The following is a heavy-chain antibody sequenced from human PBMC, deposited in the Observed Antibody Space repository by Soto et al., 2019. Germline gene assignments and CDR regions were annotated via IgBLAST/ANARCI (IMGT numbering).Heavy chain of an antibody. CDR1: GGSSGGSISSGDYY. Sequence: SETLSLTCTASGGSSGGSISSGDYYWSWIRQPPGKGLEWIGYMYYSGSTYYNPSLKSRVTISVDTSKNQFSLKLSSVTAADTAVYYCARRYCSSISCPFDYWGQGILVTVSS. CDR2: MYYSGST. V-gene: IGHV4-30-4*01. CDR3: ARRYCSSISCPFDY. J-gene: IGHJ4*02. D-gene: IGHD2-2*01.